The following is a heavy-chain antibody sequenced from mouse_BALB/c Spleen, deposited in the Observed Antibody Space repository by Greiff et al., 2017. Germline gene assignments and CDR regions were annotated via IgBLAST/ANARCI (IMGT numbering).Heavy chain of an antibody. V-gene: IGHV1-7*01. CDR1: GYTFTSYW. CDR3: ARYDGSYVDY. CDR2: INPSTGYT. D-gene: IGHD2-12*01. Sequence: QVQLQQSGAELAKPGASVKMSCKASGYTFTSYWMHWVKQRPGQGLEWIGYINPSTGYTEYNQKFKDKATLTADKSSSTAYMQLSSLTSEDSAVYYCARYDGSYVDYWGQGTTLTVSS. J-gene: IGHJ2*01.